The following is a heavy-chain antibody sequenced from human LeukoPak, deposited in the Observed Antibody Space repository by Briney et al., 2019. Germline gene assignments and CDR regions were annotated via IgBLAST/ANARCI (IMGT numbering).Heavy chain of an antibody. CDR3: ARGLGYYYGSAGGY. CDR2: INYSGVT. V-gene: IGHV4-31*03. D-gene: IGHD3-10*01. J-gene: IGHJ4*02. Sequence: SETLSLTCTASGGSSSNGGYSWNWIRQYPGKGLEWIGYINYSGVTYYNPSLRSRVTMSVDTSKNQFSLKLSSVTAADTAVYYCARGLGYYYGSAGGYWGQGILVTVSS. CDR1: GGSSSNGGYS.